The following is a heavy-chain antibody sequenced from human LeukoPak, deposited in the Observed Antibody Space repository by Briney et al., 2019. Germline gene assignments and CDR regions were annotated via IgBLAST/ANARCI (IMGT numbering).Heavy chain of an antibody. CDR3: ARVKNLGGWNWFDP. D-gene: IGHD2-15*01. CDR2: INHSGST. J-gene: IGHJ5*02. CDR1: GGSFSGYY. V-gene: IGHV4-34*01. Sequence: TASGTLSLTCAVYGGSFSGYYWSWIRQPPGKGLEWIGEINHSGSTNYNPSLKSRVTISVDTSKNQFSLKLSSVTAADTAVYYCARVKNLGGWNWFDPWGQGTLVTVSS.